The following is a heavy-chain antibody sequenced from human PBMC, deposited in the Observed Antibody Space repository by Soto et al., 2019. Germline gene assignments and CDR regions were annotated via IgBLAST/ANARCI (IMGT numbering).Heavy chain of an antibody. D-gene: IGHD3-16*01. CDR3: AKELSTMITFGGAYPARGYFDY. V-gene: IGHV3-23*01. CDR2: ISGSGGST. CDR1: GFTFSSYA. Sequence: EVQLLESGGGLVQPGGSLRLSCAASGFTFSSYAMSWVRQAPGKGLEWVSAISGSGGSTYYADSVKGRFTISRDNSKNTLYRQMNSLRAEDTAVYYCAKELSTMITFGGAYPARGYFDYWGQGTLVTVSS. J-gene: IGHJ4*02.